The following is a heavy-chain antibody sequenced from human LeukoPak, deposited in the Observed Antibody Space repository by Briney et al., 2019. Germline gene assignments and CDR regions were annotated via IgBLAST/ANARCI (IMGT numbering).Heavy chain of an antibody. Sequence: ASVKVSCKASGGTFSSYTISWVRQAPGQGLEWMGSIIPILGIANYAQKYQGTVTLTADKSTSTAYIEQSSLRSGDTAVYCGARDSSRSWCFDYWGQGTLVTVSS. J-gene: IGHJ4*02. CDR2: IIPILGIA. D-gene: IGHD6-13*01. CDR1: GGTFSSYT. V-gene: IGHV1-69*04. CDR3: ARDSSRSWCFDY.